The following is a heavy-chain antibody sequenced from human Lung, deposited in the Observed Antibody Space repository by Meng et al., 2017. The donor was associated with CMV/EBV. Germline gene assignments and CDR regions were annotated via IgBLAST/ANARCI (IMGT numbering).Heavy chain of an antibody. V-gene: IGHV3-7*01. CDR1: GFTFSSYG. Sequence: GESLKISCAASGFTFSSYGMHWVRQAPGKGLEWVANIKQDGSEKYYVDSVKGRFTISRDNAKNSLYLQMNSLRAEDTAVYYCAGTAAAGISWSEYFQHWGQGTLVXVSS. J-gene: IGHJ1*01. CDR3: AGTAAAGISWSEYFQH. D-gene: IGHD6-13*01. CDR2: IKQDGSEK.